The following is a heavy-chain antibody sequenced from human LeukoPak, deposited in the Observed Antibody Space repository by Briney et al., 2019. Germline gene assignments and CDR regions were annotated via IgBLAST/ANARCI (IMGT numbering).Heavy chain of an antibody. CDR2: ISGNGGST. CDR3: AKDRALGSFSCYDY. D-gene: IGHD2-2*01. Sequence: GGSLRLSCAASGFTFSSYAMNWVRQAPGKGLEWVSGISGNGGSTHYADSVKGRFTISRDNSKSTLYLQMNSLRAEDTAVYYCAKDRALGSFSCYDYGGQGTLVTVSS. J-gene: IGHJ4*02. CDR1: GFTFSSYA. V-gene: IGHV3-23*01.